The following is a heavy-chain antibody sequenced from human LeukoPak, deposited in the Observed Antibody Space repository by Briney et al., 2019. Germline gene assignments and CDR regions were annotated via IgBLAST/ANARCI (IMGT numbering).Heavy chain of an antibody. CDR3: ARERRCSAGSCYAADLDS. D-gene: IGHD2-15*01. Sequence: GSSVKVSCKTSADIFSSYAINWVRQAPGQGLEWMGRMIPLTGVVNYGQKLQTRVTISADKSTSTAYMEVSSLRFEDTAVYFCARERRCSAGSCYAADLDSWGQGTLVTVSS. CDR2: MIPLTGVV. V-gene: IGHV1-69*04. CDR1: ADIFSSYA. J-gene: IGHJ4*02.